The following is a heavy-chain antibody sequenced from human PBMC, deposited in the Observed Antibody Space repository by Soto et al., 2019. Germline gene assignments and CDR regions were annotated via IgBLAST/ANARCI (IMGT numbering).Heavy chain of an antibody. Sequence: EVQVLESGGGWVQPGGSGGLSGLVSGVPFIAFAITWFAQAQGKGREWVPSFRGAGWTSNGDMVKGRFTISRDDSKNTLYLEMNGLRDEDTAVYYCARDPNGDYIGAFDIWGQGIVVTVSS. J-gene: IGHJ3*02. CDR1: GVPFIAFA. D-gene: IGHD4-17*01. CDR2: FRGAGWT. V-gene: IGHV3-23*01. CDR3: ARDPNGDYIGAFDI.